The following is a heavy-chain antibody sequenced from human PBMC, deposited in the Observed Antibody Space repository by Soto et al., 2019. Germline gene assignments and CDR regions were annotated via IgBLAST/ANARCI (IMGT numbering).Heavy chain of an antibody. CDR1: GASINSGRYF. Sequence: SETLSLTCSVSGASINSGRYFWIWIRQHPGKGLEWIGYIYRSGATYYNPSLKSRVNISVDTSENQFSLKLNSLTAADTAMYYCARQGYSDSSNIDYWGQGTLVTVS. CDR2: IYRSGAT. D-gene: IGHD6-6*01. J-gene: IGHJ4*02. V-gene: IGHV4-31*03. CDR3: ARQGYSDSSNIDY.